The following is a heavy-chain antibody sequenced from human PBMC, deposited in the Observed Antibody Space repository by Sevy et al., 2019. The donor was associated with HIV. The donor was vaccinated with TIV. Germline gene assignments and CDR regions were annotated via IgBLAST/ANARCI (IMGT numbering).Heavy chain of an antibody. CDR2: ISSSSSTI. V-gene: IGHV3-48*01. CDR3: ARDRPLGYCSSTGCYANGGDAFDI. CDR1: GFTFSSYS. D-gene: IGHD2-2*01. Sequence: GGSLRLSCAASGFTFSSYSMNWVRQAPGKGLEWVSYISSSSSTIYYADSVKGRFTISRDNAKNSLYLQMNSLRAEDTAVYYCARDRPLGYCSSTGCYANGGDAFDIWGQGTMVTVSS. J-gene: IGHJ3*02.